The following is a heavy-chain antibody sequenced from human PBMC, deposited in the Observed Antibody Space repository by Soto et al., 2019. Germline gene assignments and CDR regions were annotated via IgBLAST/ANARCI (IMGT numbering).Heavy chain of an antibody. D-gene: IGHD3-22*01. CDR2: IFPDDSET. Sequence: GESLKISCKGSGGSFTNYWIGWVRQMPGQGLEWMGTIFPDDSETRYSPSFQGQVTISADKSITTAYLQWSSLKASDNAVYYWAGHGTSGYFKNDAFHIWGQGTVFTVSS. CDR3: AGHGTSGYFKNDAFHI. J-gene: IGHJ3*02. CDR1: GGSFTNYW. V-gene: IGHV5-51*01.